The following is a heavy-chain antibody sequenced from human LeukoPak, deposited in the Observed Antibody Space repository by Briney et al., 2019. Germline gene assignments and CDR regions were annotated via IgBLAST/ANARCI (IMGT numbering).Heavy chain of an antibody. V-gene: IGHV4-39*01. Sequence: SETLSLTCTVSGGSISSSSYYWGWIRQPPGKGLEWIGSIYYSGSTYYNPSLKSRVTISVDTSKNQSSLKLSSVTAADTAVYYCARRSGSYYHDAFDIWGQGTMVTVSS. CDR2: IYYSGST. CDR1: GGSISSSSYY. CDR3: ARRSGSYYHDAFDI. D-gene: IGHD1-26*01. J-gene: IGHJ3*02.